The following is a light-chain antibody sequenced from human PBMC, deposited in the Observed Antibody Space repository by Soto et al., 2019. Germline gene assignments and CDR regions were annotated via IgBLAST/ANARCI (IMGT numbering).Light chain of an antibody. V-gene: IGKV3D-15*01. Sequence: EIVMTQSPATLSVSPGERATLSCRASQSVSSSYLAWYQQRPGQAPRLLIYTASSRATGIPDRFSGSGSGTDFTLTISSLQSEDFAVYSCQQYNNWPLTFGGGTKVDI. CDR1: QSVSSSY. CDR3: QQYNNWPLT. J-gene: IGKJ4*01. CDR2: TAS.